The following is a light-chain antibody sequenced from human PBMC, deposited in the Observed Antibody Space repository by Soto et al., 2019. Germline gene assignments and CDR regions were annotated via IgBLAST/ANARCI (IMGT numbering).Light chain of an antibody. CDR3: QQANSFPIT. J-gene: IGKJ5*01. V-gene: IGKV3-11*01. Sequence: EIVLTQSPATLSLSPGERATISCRASQSVSSYLAWYQQKPGQAPRLLIYDASNRATGIPARFSGSGSGTDFTLTISRLETEDFATYDCQQANSFPITFGQGTRLEIK. CDR2: DAS. CDR1: QSVSSY.